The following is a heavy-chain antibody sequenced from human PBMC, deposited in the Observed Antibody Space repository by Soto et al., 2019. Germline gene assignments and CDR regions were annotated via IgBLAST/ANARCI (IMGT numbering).Heavy chain of an antibody. CDR2: ISAYNGNT. V-gene: IGHV1-18*01. J-gene: IGHJ6*02. Sequence: ASVKVSCKASGYTFTSYGISWVRQAPGQGLEWMGWISAYNGNTNYAQKLQGRVTMTTDTSTSTAYMELRSLRSDDTAVYYCAEVAAMGSIDYYGMDVWGQGTTVTVSS. CDR3: AEVAAMGSIDYYGMDV. CDR1: GYTFTSYG. D-gene: IGHD2-2*01.